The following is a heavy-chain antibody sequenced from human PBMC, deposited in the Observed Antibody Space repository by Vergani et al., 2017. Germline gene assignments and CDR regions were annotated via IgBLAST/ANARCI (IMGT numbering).Heavy chain of an antibody. D-gene: IGHD5-18*01. V-gene: IGHV1-69*01. CDR2: IIPIFGTA. Sequence: QVQLVQSGAEVKKPGSSVKVSCKASGGTFSSYDISWVRKAPGQGLEWMGGIIPIFGTANYAQKFQGRVTITADESTSTAYMELSSLRSEDTAVYYCARESYSYGNWFDPWGQGTLVTVSS. CDR1: GGTFSSYD. CDR3: ARESYSYGNWFDP. J-gene: IGHJ5*02.